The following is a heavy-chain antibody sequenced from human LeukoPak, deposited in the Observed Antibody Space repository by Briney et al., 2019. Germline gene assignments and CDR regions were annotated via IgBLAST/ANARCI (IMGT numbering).Heavy chain of an antibody. CDR3: ARDDGGYEYYFDY. J-gene: IGHJ4*02. Sequence: QASETLSLTCTVSGGSISSYYWSWIRQPPGKGLEWIGYIYYSGSTNYNPSLKSRVTISVDTSKNQFSLKLSSVTAADTAVYYCARDDGGYEYYFDYWGQGTLVTVSS. CDR1: GGSISSYY. D-gene: IGHD5-12*01. V-gene: IGHV4-59*01. CDR2: IYYSGST.